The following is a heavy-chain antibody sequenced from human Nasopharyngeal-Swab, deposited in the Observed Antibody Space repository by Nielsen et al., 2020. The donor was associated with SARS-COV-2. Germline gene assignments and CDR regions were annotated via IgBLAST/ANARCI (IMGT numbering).Heavy chain of an antibody. J-gene: IGHJ4*02. V-gene: IGHV3-30*18. Sequence: GESLKISCAASGFTFSSYGMHWVRQAPGKGLEWVAVISYDGSNKYYADSVKGRFTISRDNSKNTLYLQMDSLRAEDTALYYCAKDIGVDTAMIDYWGQGTLVTVSS. CDR1: GFTFSSYG. CDR2: ISYDGSNK. D-gene: IGHD5-18*01. CDR3: AKDIGVDTAMIDY.